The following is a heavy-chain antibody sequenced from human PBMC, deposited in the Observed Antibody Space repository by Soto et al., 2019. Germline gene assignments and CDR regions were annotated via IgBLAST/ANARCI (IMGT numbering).Heavy chain of an antibody. CDR3: AIVKVVMVEAAAIQT. CDR1: GFTFSSYA. Sequence: QVQLVESGGGVVQPGTSLRLSCAASGFTFSSYAMHWVRQAPGEGLEWVSLISYDGSSKYADSVKGRFTISRDNSKNTLFLQMNSLRAEDTAVYYCAIVKVVMVEAAAIQTWGQGTLVTVSS. J-gene: IGHJ5*02. V-gene: IGHV3-30-3*01. D-gene: IGHD2-15*01. CDR2: ISYDGSSK.